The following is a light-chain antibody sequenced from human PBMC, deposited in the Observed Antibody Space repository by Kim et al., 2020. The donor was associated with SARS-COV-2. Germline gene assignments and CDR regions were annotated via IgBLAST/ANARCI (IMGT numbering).Light chain of an antibody. V-gene: IGKV1-12*01. CDR3: QQANSFPVT. CDR2: AAS. Sequence: ASVGDRVTITCRASHGISSWLAWYQQKPGNAPKLLIYAASNLQPGVPSRFSGSGSGTDFILTINSLQPEDFATYYCQQANSFPVTFGQGTKVDIK. J-gene: IGKJ1*01. CDR1: HGISSW.